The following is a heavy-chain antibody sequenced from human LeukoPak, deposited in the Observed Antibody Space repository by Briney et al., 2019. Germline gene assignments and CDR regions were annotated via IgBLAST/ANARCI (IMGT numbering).Heavy chain of an antibody. CDR1: GFTFSTYG. CDR2: IHYDGSQK. CDR3: GKDWMGYSSSSSLQY. J-gene: IGHJ4*02. Sequence: GGSLRLSCAVSGFTFSTYGMHWVRQAPGKGLEWVAFIHYDGSQKYYADSVKGRFTISRDNSKRTLSLRMNGLRAEDTAVYYCGKDWMGYSSSSSLQYWGQGTLVAVSS. V-gene: IGHV3-30*02. D-gene: IGHD6-6*01.